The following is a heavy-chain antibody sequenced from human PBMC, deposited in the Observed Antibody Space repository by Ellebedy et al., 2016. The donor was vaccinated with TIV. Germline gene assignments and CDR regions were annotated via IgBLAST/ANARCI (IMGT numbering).Heavy chain of an antibody. CDR1: GDSITNYY. J-gene: IGHJ6*02. V-gene: IGHV4-59*01. CDR2: VHYRGSS. Sequence: SETLSLXXSVSGDSITNYYWTWIRQPPGKGLERIGFVHYRGSSNYNPSLKSRATISLDTSKKQFSLTVSSVTAEDTAVYYCAGDRMYYYDSSGSYSYYAMDVWGQGTTVTVSS. D-gene: IGHD3-22*01. CDR3: AGDRMYYYDSSGSYSYYAMDV.